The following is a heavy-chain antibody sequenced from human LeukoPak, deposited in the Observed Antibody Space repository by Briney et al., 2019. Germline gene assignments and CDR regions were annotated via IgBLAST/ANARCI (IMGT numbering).Heavy chain of an antibody. D-gene: IGHD1-14*01. CDR3: ASLRGGPGNI. CDR2: IYYSGST. Sequence: SETLSLTCTVSGGSISNYYWSWIRQPPGKGLEWIGCIYYSGSTNYNPSLKSRVTISVDTSKNQFSLKLSSVTAADTAVYYCASLRGGPGNIWGQGTMVTVSS. J-gene: IGHJ3*02. CDR1: GGSISNYY. V-gene: IGHV4-59*08.